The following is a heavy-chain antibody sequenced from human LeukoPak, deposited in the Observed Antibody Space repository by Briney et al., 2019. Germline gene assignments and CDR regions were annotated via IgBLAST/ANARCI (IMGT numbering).Heavy chain of an antibody. CDR2: INHSGST. D-gene: IGHD2-8*02. CDR1: GGSFSGYY. CDR3: ARSTGLDY. Sequence: SETLSLTCAVYGGSFSGYYWSWIRQPPGKGLEWIGEINHSGSTNYNPSLKSRVTISVDTSKNQFSLKLSSVTAADTAVYYCARSTGLDYWGQGTLVTVSS. V-gene: IGHV4-34*01. J-gene: IGHJ4*02.